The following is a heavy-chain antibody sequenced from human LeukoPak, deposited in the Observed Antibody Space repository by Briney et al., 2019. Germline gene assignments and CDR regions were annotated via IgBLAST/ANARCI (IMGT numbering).Heavy chain of an antibody. V-gene: IGHV3-23*01. CDR3: AKKYSTGLDP. CDR1: GLTFSSYA. CDR2: ISGSGGNT. Sequence: GGSLRLSCAASGLTFSSYAMNWVRQAPGKGLEWVSAISGSGGNTYYADSVKGRFTISRDNSKNTLYLQMNSLRAEDTAVYYCAKKYSTGLDPWGQGTLATVSS. J-gene: IGHJ5*02. D-gene: IGHD1-26*01.